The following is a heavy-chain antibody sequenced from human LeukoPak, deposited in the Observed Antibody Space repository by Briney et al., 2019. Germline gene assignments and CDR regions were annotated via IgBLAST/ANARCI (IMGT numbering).Heavy chain of an antibody. CDR1: GYTFTGYY. J-gene: IGHJ5*02. Sequence: ASVKVSCKASGYTFTGYYMHWVRQAPGQGLEWMGWINPNSGGTNYAQKFQGRVTMTRDTSISTAYMELSRLRSDDTAVYYCARGSQDLHYDILTGPRWYWFDPWGQGTLVTVSS. V-gene: IGHV1-2*02. CDR3: ARGSQDLHYDILTGPRWYWFDP. CDR2: INPNSGGT. D-gene: IGHD3-9*01.